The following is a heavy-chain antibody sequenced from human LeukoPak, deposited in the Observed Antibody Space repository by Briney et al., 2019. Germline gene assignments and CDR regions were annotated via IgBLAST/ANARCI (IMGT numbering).Heavy chain of an antibody. D-gene: IGHD4-17*01. CDR2: ISSSGSTI. J-gene: IGHJ6*03. CDR3: ARSISYYGDYGGFYYYYMDV. CDR1: GFTFSSYE. V-gene: IGHV3-48*03. Sequence: GGSLRLSCAASGFTFSSYEMNWVRQAPGKGLEWVSYISSSGSTIYYADSVKGRFTISRDNAKNSLYLQMNSLRAEDTAVYYCARSISYYGDYGGFYYYYMDVWGKGTTVTISS.